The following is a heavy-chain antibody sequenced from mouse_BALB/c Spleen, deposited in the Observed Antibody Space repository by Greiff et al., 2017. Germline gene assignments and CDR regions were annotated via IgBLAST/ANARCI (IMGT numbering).Heavy chain of an antibody. D-gene: IGHD1-1*01. CDR2: ISSGSSTI. CDR1: GFTFSSFG. V-gene: IGHV5-17*02. J-gene: IGHJ2*01. Sequence: VESGGGLVQPGGSRKLSCAASGFTFSSFGMHWVRQAPEKGLEWVAYISSGSSTIYYADTVKGRFTISRDNPKNTLFLQMTSLRSEDTAMYYCVYGSSYGNYFDYWGQGTTLTVSS. CDR3: VYGSSYGNYFDY.